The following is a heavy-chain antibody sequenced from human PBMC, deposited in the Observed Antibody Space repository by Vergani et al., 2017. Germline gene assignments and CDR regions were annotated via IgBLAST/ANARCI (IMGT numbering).Heavy chain of an antibody. CDR3: ARVRADFWSGYYYYYYYMDV. V-gene: IGHV4-34*01. J-gene: IGHJ6*03. CDR2: INHSGST. D-gene: IGHD3-3*01. CDR1: GGSFSGYY. Sequence: QVQLQQWGAGLLKPSETLSLTCAVYGGSFSGYYWSWIRQPPGKGLEWIGEINHSGSTNYNPSLKSRVTISVDTSKNQFSLKLSSVTAADTAVYYCARVRADFWSGYYYYYYYMDVWGKGP.